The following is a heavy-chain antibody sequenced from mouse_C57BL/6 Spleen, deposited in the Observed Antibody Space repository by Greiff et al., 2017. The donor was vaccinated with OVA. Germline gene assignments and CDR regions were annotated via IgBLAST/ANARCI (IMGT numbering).Heavy chain of an antibody. CDR3: ARSPPVVATDYAMDY. CDR2: IDPSDSET. CDR1: GYTFTSYW. Sequence: QVHVKQPGAELVRPGSSVKLSCKASGYTFTSYWMHWVKQRPIQGLEWIGNIDPSDSETHYNQKFKDKATLTVDKSSSTAYMQLSSLTSEDSAVYYCARSPPVVATDYAMDYWGQGTSVTVSS. V-gene: IGHV1-52*01. D-gene: IGHD1-1*01. J-gene: IGHJ4*01.